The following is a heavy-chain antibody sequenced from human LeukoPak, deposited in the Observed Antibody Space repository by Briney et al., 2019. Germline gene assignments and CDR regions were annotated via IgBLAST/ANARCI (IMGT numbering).Heavy chain of an antibody. D-gene: IGHD6-19*01. J-gene: IGHJ4*02. V-gene: IGHV4-59*01. Sequence: SETLSLTCTVSGGSISSYYWSWIRQPPGKGLEWIGYIYYSRSTNYNPSLKSRVTISVDTSKNQFSLKLSSVTAADTAVYYCARTAVAGIDYWGQGTLVTVSS. CDR1: GGSISSYY. CDR2: IYYSRST. CDR3: ARTAVAGIDY.